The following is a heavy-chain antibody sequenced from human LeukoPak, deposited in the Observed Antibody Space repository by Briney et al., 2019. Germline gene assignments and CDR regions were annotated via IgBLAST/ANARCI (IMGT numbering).Heavy chain of an antibody. D-gene: IGHD1-1*01. Sequence: GASVKVSCKASGYTFTSYGISWVRQAPGQGLEWMGWISAYNGNTKYAQKVQGRVTMTTDTSTSTAYMELSSLRSEDTAVYYCARTGAANDFGAFGDYWGQGTLVTVSS. CDR2: ISAYNGNT. J-gene: IGHJ4*02. V-gene: IGHV1-18*01. CDR1: GYTFTSYG. CDR3: ARTGAANDFGAFGDY.